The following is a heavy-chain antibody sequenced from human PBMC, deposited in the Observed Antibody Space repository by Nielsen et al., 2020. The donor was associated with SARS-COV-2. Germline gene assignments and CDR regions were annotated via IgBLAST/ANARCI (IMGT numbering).Heavy chain of an antibody. CDR3: AKAIGGYSSGWLPDY. V-gene: IGHV3-9*01. D-gene: IGHD6-19*01. CDR2: ISWNSGSI. J-gene: IGHJ4*02. Sequence: GGSLRLSCAASGFTFDDYAMHWVRQAPGKGLEWVSGISWNSGSIGHADSVKGRFTISRDNAKNSLYLQMNSLRAEDTALYYCAKAIGGYSSGWLPDYWGQGTLVTVSS. CDR1: GFTFDDYA.